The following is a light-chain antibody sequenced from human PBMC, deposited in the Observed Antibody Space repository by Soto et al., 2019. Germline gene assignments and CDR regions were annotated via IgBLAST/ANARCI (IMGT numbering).Light chain of an antibody. CDR2: EVS. V-gene: IGLV2-14*01. J-gene: IGLJ1*01. Sequence: QSALTQPASVSVSPGQSITISCTGTSSDVGGYNYVSWYQQHPGKAPKLMIYEVSNRPSGVSNRFSGSKSGNTASLTISGLQAEDEADYYCTSYTSSITYVFGTGTKVT. CDR3: TSYTSSITYV. CDR1: SSDVGGYNY.